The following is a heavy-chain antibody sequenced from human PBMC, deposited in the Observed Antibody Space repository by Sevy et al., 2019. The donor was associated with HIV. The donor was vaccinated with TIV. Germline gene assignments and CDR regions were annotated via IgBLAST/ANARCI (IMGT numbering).Heavy chain of an antibody. CDR3: ARGQQLDY. D-gene: IGHD6-13*01. V-gene: IGHV3-30*02. Sequence: GESLKISCAASGFTFSSYGMHWVRQAPGKGLEWVAFIRYDGGYTYDADSVKGRFTISRDNSKNTLYLQINSLRTEDTALYYCARGQQLDYWGQGTLVTVSS. CDR2: IRYDGGYT. J-gene: IGHJ4*02. CDR1: GFTFSSYG.